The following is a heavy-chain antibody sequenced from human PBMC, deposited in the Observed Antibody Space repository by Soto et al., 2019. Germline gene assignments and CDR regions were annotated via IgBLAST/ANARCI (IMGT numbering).Heavy chain of an antibody. CDR3: ARGTTVTPGLDY. J-gene: IGHJ4*02. CDR1: GFSFSSYW. Sequence: EVQLVESGGGLVQPGGSLRLSCAASGFSFSSYWMTWVRQAPGKGLEWVANTKENGREKYYADSVRGRFTISRDNAKNSLYLHMNSLRAEDTAVYYCARGTTVTPGLDYWSQGTLVTVSS. V-gene: IGHV3-7*05. CDR2: TKENGREK. D-gene: IGHD4-4*01.